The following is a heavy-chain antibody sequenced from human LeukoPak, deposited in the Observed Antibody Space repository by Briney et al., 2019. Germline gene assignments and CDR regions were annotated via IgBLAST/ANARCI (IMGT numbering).Heavy chain of an antibody. CDR2: IRYDGSNK. V-gene: IGHV3-30*02. Sequence: GGSLRLSCAASGFTFSSYGMHWVRQAPGKGLEWVAFIRYDGSNKYYADSVKGRFTISRDNSKNTLYLQMNSLRAEDTAVYYCAKGKRGAYYYDSSGQTPFDYWGQGTLVTVSS. D-gene: IGHD3-22*01. CDR1: GFTFSSYG. J-gene: IGHJ4*02. CDR3: AKGKRGAYYYDSSGQTPFDY.